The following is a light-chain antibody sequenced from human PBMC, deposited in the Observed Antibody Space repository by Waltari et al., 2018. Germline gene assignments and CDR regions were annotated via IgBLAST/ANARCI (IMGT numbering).Light chain of an antibody. CDR2: DVS. V-gene: IGLV2-14*01. CDR3: SSYTSSSTLGV. Sequence: QSALTQPASVSGSPGQSITISCTGTSRDVGGYNYVSWYQQHPGKGPNLMSYDVSNRPSGVSNRFSGSKSGNTASLTLSGLQAEDEADYYCSSYTSSSTLGVCGTGTKVTVL. CDR1: SRDVGGYNY. J-gene: IGLJ1*01.